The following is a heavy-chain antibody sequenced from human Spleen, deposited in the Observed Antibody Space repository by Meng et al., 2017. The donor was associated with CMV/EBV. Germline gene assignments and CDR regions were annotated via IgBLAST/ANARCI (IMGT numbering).Heavy chain of an antibody. CDR2: INHSGST. CDR1: GGSFSGYY. V-gene: IGHV4-34*01. Sequence: SLTGAVYGGSFSGYYWSWIRQPPGKGLEWIGEINHSGSTNYNPSLKSRVTISVDTSKNQFSLKLSSVTAADTAVYYCARESEAGIDYWGQGTLVTVSS. CDR3: ARESEAGIDY. J-gene: IGHJ4*02.